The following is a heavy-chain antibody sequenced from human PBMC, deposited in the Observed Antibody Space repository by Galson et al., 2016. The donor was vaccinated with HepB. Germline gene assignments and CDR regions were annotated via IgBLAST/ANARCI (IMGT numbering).Heavy chain of an antibody. Sequence: SLRLSCAASGFTFDTYCMNWVRQAPGKGLEWVSSISTTGRHIYYADSVEGRFTISGDNAQNSVYLQMNSLRPEDTAIYYCARGGVSITIFGVVPYFDSWGQGALVTVSS. J-gene: IGHJ4*02. CDR2: ISTTGRHI. D-gene: IGHD3-3*01. V-gene: IGHV3-21*01. CDR3: ARGGVSITIFGVVPYFDS. CDR1: GFTFDTYC.